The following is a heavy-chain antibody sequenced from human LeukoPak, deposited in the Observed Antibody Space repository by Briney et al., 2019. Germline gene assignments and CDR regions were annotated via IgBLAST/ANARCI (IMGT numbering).Heavy chain of an antibody. CDR3: ARDPLEWELPNDY. CDR2: INSDGSTT. J-gene: IGHJ4*02. Sequence: PGGSLRLSCAVSGFTFSSYWMHWVRQAPGKGLVWVSRINSDGSTTSYADSVKGRFTISRDNAKNTLYLQMNSLRAEDTAVYYCARDPLEWELPNDYWGQGTLVTVSS. CDR1: GFTFSSYW. D-gene: IGHD1-26*01. V-gene: IGHV3-74*01.